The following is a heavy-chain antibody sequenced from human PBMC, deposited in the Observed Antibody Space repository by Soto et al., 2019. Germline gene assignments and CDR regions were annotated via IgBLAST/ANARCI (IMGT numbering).Heavy chain of an antibody. V-gene: IGHV3-73*01. D-gene: IGHD1-26*01. Sequence: VGSLRLSCAASGFTFSGSAMHWVRQASGKGLEWVGRIRSKANSYATAYAASVKGRFTISRDDSKNTAYLQMNSLKTEDTAVYYCTRRVFGHRSSIVGATMEDYWGQGTLVTVSS. CDR2: IRSKANSYAT. CDR1: GFTFSGSA. CDR3: TRRVFGHRSSIVGATMEDY. J-gene: IGHJ4*02.